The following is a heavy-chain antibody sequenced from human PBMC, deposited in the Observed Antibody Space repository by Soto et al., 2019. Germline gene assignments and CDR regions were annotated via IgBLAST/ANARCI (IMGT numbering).Heavy chain of an antibody. CDR2: MNPNTGNS. CDR3: ARRAETNGWNGFGADKYYFDF. Sequence: VKVSCKASGYTFTSYDIYWVRQATGQGLEWMGWMNPNTGNSGYAQKFQGRVTMTSDTSISTAHMELSSLRSEDTAVYYCARRAETNGWNGFGADKYYFDFWGQGTLVTVSS. V-gene: IGHV1-8*01. J-gene: IGHJ4*02. D-gene: IGHD1-1*01. CDR1: GYTFTSYD.